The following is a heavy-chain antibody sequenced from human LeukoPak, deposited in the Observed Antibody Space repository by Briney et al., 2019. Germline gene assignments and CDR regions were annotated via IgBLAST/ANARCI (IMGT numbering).Heavy chain of an antibody. V-gene: IGHV1-69*13. D-gene: IGHD7-27*01. CDR2: IIPIFGAA. CDR1: GGTFSSYA. CDR3: ARETPGAGHFDY. J-gene: IGHJ4*02. Sequence: SVKVSCKASGGTFSSYAISWVRQAPGQGLEWMGGIIPIFGAANYAQKFQGRVTITADESTSTAYMELSSLRSEDTAVYYCARETPGAGHFDYWGQGSLVTVSS.